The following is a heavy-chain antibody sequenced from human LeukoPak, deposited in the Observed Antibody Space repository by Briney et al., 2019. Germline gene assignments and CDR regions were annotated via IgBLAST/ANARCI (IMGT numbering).Heavy chain of an antibody. CDR1: GGSFSGYY. CDR2: INHSGST. D-gene: IGHD3-10*01. J-gene: IGHJ5*02. CDR3: ARGKGSMVRGVFNWFDP. Sequence: SETLSLTCAVCGGSFSGYYWSWIRQPPGKGLEWIGEINHSGSTNYNPSLKSRVTISVDTSKNQFSLKLSSVTAADTAVYYCARGKGSMVRGVFNWFDPWGQGTLVTVSS. V-gene: IGHV4-34*01.